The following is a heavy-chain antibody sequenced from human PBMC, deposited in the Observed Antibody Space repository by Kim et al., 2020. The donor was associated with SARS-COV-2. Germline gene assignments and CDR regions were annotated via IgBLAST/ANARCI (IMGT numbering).Heavy chain of an antibody. CDR3: AKGPEDIVVVVAATIDY. Sequence: VKGRFTISRDNSKNTLYLQMNSLRAEDTAVYYCAKGPEDIVVVVAATIDYWGQGTLVTVSS. V-gene: IGHV3-23*01. D-gene: IGHD2-15*01. J-gene: IGHJ4*02.